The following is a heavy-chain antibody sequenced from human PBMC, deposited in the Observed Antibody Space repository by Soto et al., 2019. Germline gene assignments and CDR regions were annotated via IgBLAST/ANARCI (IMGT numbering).Heavy chain of an antibody. Sequence: ASVKVSCKTSGYTFTTFGITWVRQAPGQGLEWMGWINTNKGNTDYARKFQGRVTMTTDTSTSTAYMELRSLRSDDTAVYYCATRSPAFDFWGQGALVTVSS. CDR2: INTNKGNT. CDR3: ATRSPAFDF. CDR1: GYTFTTFG. V-gene: IGHV1-18*01. J-gene: IGHJ4*02.